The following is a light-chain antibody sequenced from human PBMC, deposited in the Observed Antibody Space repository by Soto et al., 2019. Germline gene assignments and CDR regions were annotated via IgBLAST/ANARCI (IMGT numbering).Light chain of an antibody. CDR1: SSNIGSNT. CDR2: SNN. Sequence: QSVLTQPPSASGTPGQRVTISCSGSSSNIGSNTVNRYQQLPGTAPKLLIYSNNQRPSGVPDRFSGSKSGTSASLAISGLHSEDEADYYCAAWDERLNGWVFGGGTKLTVL. J-gene: IGLJ3*02. V-gene: IGLV1-44*01. CDR3: AAWDERLNGWV.